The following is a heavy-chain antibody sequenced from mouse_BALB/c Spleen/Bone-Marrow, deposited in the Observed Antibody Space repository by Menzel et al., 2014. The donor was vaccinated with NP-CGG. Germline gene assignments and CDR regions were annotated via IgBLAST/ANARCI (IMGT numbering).Heavy chain of an antibody. CDR1: GHTFTDHW. D-gene: IGHD1-1*02. Sequence: VQLQQSGAELVMPGASVKMSCKASGHTFTDHWMHWVKQRLGQGLEWTGAIDISGSYTTYNQKLKGKATLKVDESSSAPPIHPSKLTSDDSPVYYCARGVASVDCWGQGTPLTVSS. J-gene: IGHJ2*01. CDR3: ARGVASVDC. V-gene: IGHV1-69*01. CDR2: IDISGSYT.